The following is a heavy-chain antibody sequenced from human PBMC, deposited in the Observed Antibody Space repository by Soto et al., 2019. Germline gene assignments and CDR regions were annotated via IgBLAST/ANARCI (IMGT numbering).Heavy chain of an antibody. V-gene: IGHV4-30-4*01. J-gene: IGHJ5*01. CDR2: VYHTGLT. Sequence: NPSGTLSPTCAVTGDSVNTDYYWRWIRQPPGLGPDGTGHVYHTGLTFCSPSLKRRLALSVDTSKNQFSLSLSPVTAADTAVYYCARDTASKDYDSHSYYPHSDSWGQGALVPVSP. CDR1: GDSVNTDYY. CDR3: ARDTASKDYDSHSYYPHSDS. D-gene: IGHD3-22*01.